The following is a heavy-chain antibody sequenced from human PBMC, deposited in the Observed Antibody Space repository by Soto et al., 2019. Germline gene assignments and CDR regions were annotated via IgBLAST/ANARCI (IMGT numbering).Heavy chain of an antibody. V-gene: IGHV4-34*01. J-gene: IGHJ5*02. CDR1: GGSFSGYY. CDR2: INHSGST. D-gene: IGHD2-8*01. CDR3: ARGFSGCMDNWCDP. Sequence: QVQLQQWGAGLLKPSETLSLTCAVYGGSFSGYYWSWIRQPPGKGLEWIGDINHSGSTNYNPSLKSRVTASVDTAKYQCSLKRSAVTAADTAVDYCARGFSGCMDNWCDPWGQGTLVTVSS.